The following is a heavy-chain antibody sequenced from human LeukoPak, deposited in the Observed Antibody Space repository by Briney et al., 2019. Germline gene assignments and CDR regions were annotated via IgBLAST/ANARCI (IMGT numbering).Heavy chain of an antibody. Sequence: ASVKVSCKASGYTFTSCYMHWVRQAPGQGLEWMGIINPSGGSTSYAQKFQGRVTMTRDTSTSTVYMELSSLRSEDTAVYYCARGAEYDFWSGYPDYWGQGTLVTVSS. CDR2: INPSGGST. CDR1: GYTFTSCY. CDR3: ARGAEYDFWSGYPDY. V-gene: IGHV1-46*01. J-gene: IGHJ4*02. D-gene: IGHD3-3*01.